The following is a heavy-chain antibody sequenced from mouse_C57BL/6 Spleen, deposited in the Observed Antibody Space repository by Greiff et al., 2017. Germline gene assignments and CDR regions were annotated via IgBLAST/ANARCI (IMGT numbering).Heavy chain of an antibody. Sequence: LQQPGAELVKPGASVKMSCKASGYTFTSYWITWVKQRPGQGLEWIGEIYPGSGSTNYNEKFKSKATLTVDTSSSTAYMQLSRLTSEDSAVDVCGRWGLRRGGCARGGWGQGASGTVSS. D-gene: IGHD2-4*01. CDR2: IYPGSGST. V-gene: IGHV1-55*01. CDR1: GYTFTSYW. CDR3: GRWGLRRGGCARGG. J-gene: IGHJ4*01.